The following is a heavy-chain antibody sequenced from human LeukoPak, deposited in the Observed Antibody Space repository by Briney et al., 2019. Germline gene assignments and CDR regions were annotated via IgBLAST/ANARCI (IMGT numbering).Heavy chain of an antibody. CDR3: AKDGGGFGELSFFDY. J-gene: IGHJ4*02. V-gene: IGHV3-30*02. CDR2: IRYDGSNK. Sequence: GGSLRLSCAASGFTFSSYGMHWVRQAPGKGLEWVAFIRYDGSNKYYADSVKGRFTISRDNSKNTLYLQMNSLRAEDTAVYYCAKDGGGFGELSFFDYWGQGTLVTISS. D-gene: IGHD3-10*01. CDR1: GFTFSSYG.